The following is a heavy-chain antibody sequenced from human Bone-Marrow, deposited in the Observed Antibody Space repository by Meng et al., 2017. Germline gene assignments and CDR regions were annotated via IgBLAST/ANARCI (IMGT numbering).Heavy chain of an antibody. D-gene: IGHD1-26*01. Sequence: GESLKISCAASGFTFSNAWMNWVRQAPGKGLEWVGHIKSKTDGETTDYAAPVKGRFTMSRDDSKNTLYLQMNSLKTEDTAVYYCTKPYSGTYSVDFWGQGTLVTVSS. CDR3: TKPYSGTYSVDF. CDR2: IKSKTDGETT. J-gene: IGHJ4*02. V-gene: IGHV3-15*01. CDR1: GFTFSNAW.